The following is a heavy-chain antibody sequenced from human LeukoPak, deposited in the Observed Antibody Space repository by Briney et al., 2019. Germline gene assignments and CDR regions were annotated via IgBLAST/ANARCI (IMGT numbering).Heavy chain of an antibody. CDR3: ARGYYYDSSGYYTQGYHYFDY. J-gene: IGHJ4*02. Sequence: SETLSLTCTVSGGSISSYYWSWIRQPPGKGLEWIGYIYYSVSTNYNPSLKSRVTISVDTSKNQLCPKLSSVTAADTAVYYCARGYYYDSSGYYTQGYHYFDYWGQGTLVTVSS. CDR2: IYYSVST. CDR1: GGSISSYY. V-gene: IGHV4-59*01. D-gene: IGHD3-22*01.